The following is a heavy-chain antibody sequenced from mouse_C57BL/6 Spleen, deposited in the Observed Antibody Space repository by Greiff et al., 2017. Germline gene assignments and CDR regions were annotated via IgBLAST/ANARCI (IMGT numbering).Heavy chain of an antibody. CDR1: GYSFTGYY. V-gene: IGHV1-42*01. CDR2: INPSTGGT. Sequence: VQLQQSGPELVKPRASVKISCKASGYSFTGYYMNWVKQSPEKSLEWIGEINPSTGGTTYNQKFKAKATLTVDKSSSTAYMQLKSLTSEDSAVYYCATAFFAYWGQGTLVTVSA. CDR3: ATAFFAY. J-gene: IGHJ3*01.